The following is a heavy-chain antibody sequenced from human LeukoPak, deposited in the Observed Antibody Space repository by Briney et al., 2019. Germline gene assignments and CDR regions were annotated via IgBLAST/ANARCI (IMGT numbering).Heavy chain of an antibody. CDR1: GFTFSSYA. J-gene: IGHJ6*02. V-gene: IGHV3-23*01. D-gene: IGHD5-24*01. CDR2: ISVSGGST. Sequence: GGSLRLSCAASGFTFSSYAMSWVRQAPGKGLEWVSAISVSGGSTYYADSVKGRFTISRDNSKNTLYLQMNSLRAEDTAVYYCARLTGYTYGMDVWGQGTTVTVSS. CDR3: ARLTGYTYGMDV.